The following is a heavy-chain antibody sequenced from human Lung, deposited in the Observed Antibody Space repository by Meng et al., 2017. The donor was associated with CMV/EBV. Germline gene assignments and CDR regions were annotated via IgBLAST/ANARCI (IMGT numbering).Heavy chain of an antibody. D-gene: IGHD5-18*01. CDR2: IRYDGSKE. J-gene: IGHJ4*02. V-gene: IGHV3-30*02. Sequence: GESXKISCAASGFIFSSYGMHWVRQAPGKGLDWVAFIRYDGSKEYYVDFVKGRFTISRDNSKNTLYLQMHSLRPGDTAVYYCAKERIRYNYGSETIDYWGQGTLVTVSS. CDR3: AKERIRYNYGSETIDY. CDR1: GFIFSSYG.